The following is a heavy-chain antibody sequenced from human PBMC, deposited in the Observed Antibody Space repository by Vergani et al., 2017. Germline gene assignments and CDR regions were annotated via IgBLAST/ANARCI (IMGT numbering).Heavy chain of an antibody. Sequence: QVQLQESGPGLVKPPGTLSLTCAVSGGSISRSNWWSWVRQPPGKGLEWIGEIYHSGSTNYNPSLKSRVTISVDKSKNQFSLKLSSVTAADTAVYYCARDMVGSGWSAFDYWGQGTLVTVSS. V-gene: IGHV4-4*03. J-gene: IGHJ4*02. CDR2: IYHSGST. CDR3: ARDMVGSGWSAFDY. CDR1: GGSISRSNW. D-gene: IGHD6-19*01.